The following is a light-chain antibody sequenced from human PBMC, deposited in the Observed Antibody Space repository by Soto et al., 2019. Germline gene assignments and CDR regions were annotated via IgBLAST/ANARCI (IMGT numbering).Light chain of an antibody. J-gene: IGLJ2*01. CDR1: SSDIGGYNY. Sequence: QSALTQPPSASGSPGQSVTISCTGTSSDIGGYNYVSWYQQHPGKAPKLMIYEVTKRPSGVPDRFSGSKSGNTASLTVSGLQAEDEADYYCSSHAVSNNLRVFGGGTKLTVL. CDR3: SSHAVSNNLRV. V-gene: IGLV2-8*01. CDR2: EVT.